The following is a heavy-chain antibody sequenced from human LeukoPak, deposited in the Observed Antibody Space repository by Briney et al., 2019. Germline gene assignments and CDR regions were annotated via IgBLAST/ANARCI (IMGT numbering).Heavy chain of an antibody. Sequence: GGSLRLSCAASGFFFDSYSLNWVRQAPGKGLEWVSSISSSSSYIYYADSVKGRFTISRDNAKNSLYLQMNSLRAEDTAVYYCARMRQQLNDAFDIWGQGTMVTVSS. CDR2: ISSSSSYI. CDR1: GFFFDSYS. CDR3: ARMRQQLNDAFDI. D-gene: IGHD6-13*01. J-gene: IGHJ3*02. V-gene: IGHV3-21*01.